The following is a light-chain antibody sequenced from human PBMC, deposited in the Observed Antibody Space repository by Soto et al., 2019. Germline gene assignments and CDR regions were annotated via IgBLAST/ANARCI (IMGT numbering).Light chain of an antibody. CDR1: QSISSW. Sequence: DIQMTQSPSTLSASVGDRVTITCRASQSISSWLAWYQQKPGKAPNLLIYEASSLESGVPSRFSGSGSGTDFTLTISSLQPEDFATYYCQQLNNYPRTFGQGTKVDIK. CDR3: QQLNNYPRT. J-gene: IGKJ1*01. V-gene: IGKV1-5*03. CDR2: EAS.